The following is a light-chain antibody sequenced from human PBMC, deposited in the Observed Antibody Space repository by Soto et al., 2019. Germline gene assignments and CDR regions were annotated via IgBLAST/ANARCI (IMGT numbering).Light chain of an antibody. V-gene: IGKV1-39*01. J-gene: IGKJ4*01. CDR3: XXXXXIPPLT. CDR2: GAS. CDR1: QSISSY. Sequence: DIQMTQSPSSLSASVGDRVTITCRASQSISSYLNWYQQKPGKAPKLLIYGASSLQSGVPSRFSGSGSGTDFTLTXSSXXPEXXXXXXXXXXXXIPPLTFGGGTRLEIK.